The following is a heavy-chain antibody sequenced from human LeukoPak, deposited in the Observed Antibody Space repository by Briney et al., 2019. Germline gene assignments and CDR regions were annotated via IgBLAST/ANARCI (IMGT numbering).Heavy chain of an antibody. CDR3: THISSSWPDY. Sequence: GGSLRLSCAASGLLPNAFAMSWVRQAPGKGLEWVSAIRGSGGSTYYADSVKGRITISRYNSKNTLYLQMNSLRAENTATHYCTHISSSWPDYWGQGSLVTVSS. V-gene: IGHV3-23*01. J-gene: IGHJ4*02. D-gene: IGHD6-13*01. CDR2: IRGSGGST. CDR1: GLLPNAFA.